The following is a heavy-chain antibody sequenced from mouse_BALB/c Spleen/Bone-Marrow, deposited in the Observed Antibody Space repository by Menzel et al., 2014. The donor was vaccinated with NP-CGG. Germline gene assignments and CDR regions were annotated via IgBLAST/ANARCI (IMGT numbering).Heavy chain of an antibody. CDR3: ARRDYRYDEGVDY. CDR1: GYTFTDYN. D-gene: IGHD2-14*01. J-gene: IGHJ4*01. CDR2: IYPYNGGT. Sequence: VQLQQSGPELVKPGASVKISCKASGYTFTDYNMHWVKQSHGKSLEWIGYIYPYNGGTGYNQKFKSKATLTVDNSSSTAYMELRSLTSEDSAVYYCARRDYRYDEGVDYWGQGTSVTVSS. V-gene: IGHV1S29*02.